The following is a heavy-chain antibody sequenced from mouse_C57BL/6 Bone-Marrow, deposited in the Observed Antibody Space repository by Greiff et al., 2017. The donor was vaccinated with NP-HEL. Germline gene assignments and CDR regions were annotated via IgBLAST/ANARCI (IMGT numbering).Heavy chain of an antibody. Sequence: VQLKQSGPVLVKPGASVKMSCKASGYTFTDYYMNWVKQSHGKSLEWIGVINPYNGGTSYNQKFKGKATLTVDKSSSTAYMELNSLTSEDSAVYYCAREAYYSNYEAYWGQGTTLTVSS. J-gene: IGHJ2*01. D-gene: IGHD2-5*01. CDR3: AREAYYSNYEAY. V-gene: IGHV1-19*01. CDR2: INPYNGGT. CDR1: GYTFTDYY.